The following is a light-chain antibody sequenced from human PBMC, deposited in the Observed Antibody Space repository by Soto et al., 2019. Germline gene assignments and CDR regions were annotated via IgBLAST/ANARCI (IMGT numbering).Light chain of an antibody. CDR2: KAS. Sequence: DIQMTQSPSTLSASVGDRVTITCRASQSISSWLAWYQQKPGKAPKLLIYKASSLESGVPSRFSGSGSGTEFTLTISSLQPDDFASYYCQQYKSYFRTFGQGTKVDSK. CDR3: QQYKSYFRT. CDR1: QSISSW. V-gene: IGKV1-5*03. J-gene: IGKJ1*01.